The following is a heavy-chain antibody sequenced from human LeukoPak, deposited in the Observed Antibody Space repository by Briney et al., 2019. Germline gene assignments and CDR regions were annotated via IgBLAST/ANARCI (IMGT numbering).Heavy chain of an antibody. Sequence: KTSETLSLTCTVSGGSISSYYWSWIRQPPGKGLEWIGYIYYSGSTNYNPSLKSRVTISVDTSKNQFSLKLSSVTAADTAVYYCARSAPGGWFDPWGQGTLVTVSS. CDR3: ARSAPGGWFDP. J-gene: IGHJ5*02. V-gene: IGHV4-59*01. CDR2: IYYSGST. CDR1: GGSISSYY. D-gene: IGHD3-10*01.